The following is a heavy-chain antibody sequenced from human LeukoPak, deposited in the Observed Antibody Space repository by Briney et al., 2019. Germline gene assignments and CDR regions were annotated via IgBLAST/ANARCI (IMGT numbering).Heavy chain of an antibody. CDR3: ARELRDIVVVPAADPYYYYGMDV. J-gene: IGHJ6*02. CDR2: ISYDGSNK. CDR1: GFTFSSYA. D-gene: IGHD2-2*01. Sequence: GGSLRLSCAASGFTFSSYAMHWVRQAPGKGLEWVAVISYDGSNKYYADSVKGRFTISRDNSKNTLYLQMNSLRAEDTAVYYCARELRDIVVVPAADPYYYYGMDVWGQGTTVTVSS. V-gene: IGHV3-30-3*01.